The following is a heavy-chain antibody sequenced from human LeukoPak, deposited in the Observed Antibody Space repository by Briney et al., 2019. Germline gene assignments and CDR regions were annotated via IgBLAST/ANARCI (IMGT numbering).Heavy chain of an antibody. J-gene: IGHJ4*02. CDR2: ISWDGYST. CDR1: GFTFDTYT. CDR3: AKTRKAYCGGDCQGSDY. Sequence: QPGGSLRLSCAASGFTFDTYTMHWVRQAPGKGLEWVSLISWDGYSTYYANSVKGRFTSSRDNSKNSLFLQMNGLRPKDTAFYYCAKTRKAYCGGDCQGSDYWGQGTLVTVSS. D-gene: IGHD2-21*01. V-gene: IGHV3-43D*03.